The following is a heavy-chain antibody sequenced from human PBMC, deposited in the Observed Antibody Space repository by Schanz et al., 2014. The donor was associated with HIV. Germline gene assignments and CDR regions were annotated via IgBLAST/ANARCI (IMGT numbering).Heavy chain of an antibody. CDR2: IKPNSGKT. J-gene: IGHJ5*02. D-gene: IGHD5-12*01. V-gene: IGHV1-2*02. CDR1: GYTFTAYH. CDR3: TRSRYELHWLDL. Sequence: QVQLVQSGAEVRKPGASVKVSCKTSGYTFTAYHIHWVRQAPRQGLEWMGWIKPNSGKTKFARKFQGRVTMTRDTSINTAYMELRRLTYDDTAVYYCTRSRYELHWLDLWGQGTLVTVSS.